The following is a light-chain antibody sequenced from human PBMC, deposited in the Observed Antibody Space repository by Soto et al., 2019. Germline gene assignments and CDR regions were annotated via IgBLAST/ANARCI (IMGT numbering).Light chain of an antibody. V-gene: IGKV3-15*01. CDR3: QQYNNWPRRT. CDR2: GAS. J-gene: IGKJ2*01. CDR1: QSVSSN. Sequence: EIVMTQSPATLSVSPGERATLSCRASQSVSSNLAWYQQKPGQAPRLLIYGASTRATGIPARFSGSGSGTEFTLTISSLQSEDFAVYYCQQYNNWPRRTFGQGTKLGIK.